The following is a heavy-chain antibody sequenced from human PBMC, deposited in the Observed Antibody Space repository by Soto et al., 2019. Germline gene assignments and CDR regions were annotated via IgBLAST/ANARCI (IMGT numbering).Heavy chain of an antibody. V-gene: IGHV3-66*01. D-gene: IGHD6-13*01. CDR1: GFTVSNNY. CDR3: ARAPPGYDSNWYGWLDP. J-gene: IGHJ5*02. Sequence: EIQLVESGGGLVQRGGSLRLSCTGSGFTVSNNYMNWVRQAPGKGLEWVSVIYRGGETHYADSVKGRFTISRDSSKNMVFLQMNSLRVEDTAVYYCARAPPGYDSNWYGWLDPWGQGTLVTVSS. CDR2: IYRGGET.